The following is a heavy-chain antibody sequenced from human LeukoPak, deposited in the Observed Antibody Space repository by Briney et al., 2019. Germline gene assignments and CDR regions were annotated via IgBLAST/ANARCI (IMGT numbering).Heavy chain of an antibody. V-gene: IGHV4-4*02. CDR1: GGSINSINW. Sequence: SETLSLTCAVSGGSINSINWWSWVRQSPGKGLEWIGEIHHSGSTNYNPSLESRVTISLDKSKNQFSLKVTSVTAADTAVYYCARDSRSLGVTTVTRGFDYWGQGTLVTVSS. CDR3: ARDSRSLGVTTVTRGFDY. D-gene: IGHD4-17*01. J-gene: IGHJ4*02. CDR2: IHHSGST.